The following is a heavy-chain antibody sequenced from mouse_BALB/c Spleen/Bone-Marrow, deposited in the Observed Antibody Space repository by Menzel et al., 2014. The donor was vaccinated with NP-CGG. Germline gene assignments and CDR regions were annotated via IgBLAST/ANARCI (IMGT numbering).Heavy chain of an antibody. J-gene: IGHJ2*01. D-gene: IGHD2-12*01. V-gene: IGHV1-7*01. CDR2: INPSTGYT. CDR1: GCTFTSYW. CDR3: ARWGDDGTFDY. Sequence: VMLVESGAELAKPGASVKMSCKASGCTFTSYWMHWVKQRPGQGLEWIGYINPSTGYTEYNQKFKDKATLTADKSSSTAYMQLSSLTSEDSAVYYCARWGDDGTFDYWGQGTTLTVSS.